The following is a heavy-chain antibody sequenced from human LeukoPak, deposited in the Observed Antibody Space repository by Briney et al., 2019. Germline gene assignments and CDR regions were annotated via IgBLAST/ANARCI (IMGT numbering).Heavy chain of an antibody. D-gene: IGHD3/OR15-3a*01. J-gene: IGHJ4*02. CDR1: GASISSSPYY. CDR3: AIGLNYFDS. Sequence: SETLSLTCTVSGASISSSPYYWGWIRQPPGKGLEWIVSSYYSRSTYYNPSLKSRVTISLDTSKNQFSLKLSSVTGADTAVYFCAIGLNYFDSWGQGTLVTVSS. CDR2: SYYSRST. V-gene: IGHV4-39*01.